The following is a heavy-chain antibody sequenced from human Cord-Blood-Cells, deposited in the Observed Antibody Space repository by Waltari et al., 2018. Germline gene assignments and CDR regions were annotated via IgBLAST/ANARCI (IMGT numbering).Heavy chain of an antibody. CDR1: GGTFSSYT. Sequence: QVQLVQSGAEVKKPGSSVKVSCKASGGTFSSYTISWVRQAPGQGLEWMGRIIPIRGRANTAQKCQGRVTITADKSTSTAYMELSSLRSEDTAVYYCARDEGGYCGGDCYSRWGQGTLVTVSS. V-gene: IGHV1-69*08. CDR2: IIPIRGRA. D-gene: IGHD2-21*01. CDR3: ARDEGGYCGGDCYSR. J-gene: IGHJ4*02.